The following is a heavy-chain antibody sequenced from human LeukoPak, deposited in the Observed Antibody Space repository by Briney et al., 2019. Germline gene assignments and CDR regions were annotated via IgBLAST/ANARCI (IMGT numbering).Heavy chain of an antibody. CDR1: GGSISSGDYY. Sequence: SQTLSLTCTVSGGSISSGDYYWSWIRQPPGKGLEWIGYIYYSGSTYYNPSLKSRVTISVDTSKNQFSLKLSSVTAAATAASFCARVYSRSWDWFDPWGPGNLVTVST. J-gene: IGHJ5*02. CDR2: IYYSGST. D-gene: IGHD6-13*01. CDR3: ARVYSRSWDWFDP. V-gene: IGHV4-30-4*08.